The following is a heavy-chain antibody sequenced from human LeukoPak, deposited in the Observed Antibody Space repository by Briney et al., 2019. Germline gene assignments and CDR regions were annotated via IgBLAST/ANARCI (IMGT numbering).Heavy chain of an antibody. Sequence: GGSLRLSCAASGFTISSYYMAWVRQAPGKGLEWVSVIYHSGNTDYADSVKGRFTISRDNSKDTVYLQMSSLRAEDTAVYYCARVRVTGYSNFAYWGQGTLVTVSS. J-gene: IGHJ4*02. CDR2: IYHSGNT. CDR1: GFTISSYY. D-gene: IGHD3-9*01. CDR3: ARVRVTGYSNFAY. V-gene: IGHV3-53*01.